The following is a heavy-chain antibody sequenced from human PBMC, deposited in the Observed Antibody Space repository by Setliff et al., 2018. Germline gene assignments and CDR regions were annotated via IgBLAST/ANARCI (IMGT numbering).Heavy chain of an antibody. CDR2: ISGSGGST. D-gene: IGHD6-13*01. V-gene: IGHV3-23*01. Sequence: PGGSLRLSCAASGFTFSSYAMSWVRQAPGKGLEWVSAISGSGGSTYYADSVKGRFTISRGNSKNTLYLQMNSLRAEDTAVYYCAKSGSSSSWSLYYYYYMDVWGKGTTVTVSS. J-gene: IGHJ6*03. CDR3: AKSGSSSSWSLYYYYYMDV. CDR1: GFTFSSYA.